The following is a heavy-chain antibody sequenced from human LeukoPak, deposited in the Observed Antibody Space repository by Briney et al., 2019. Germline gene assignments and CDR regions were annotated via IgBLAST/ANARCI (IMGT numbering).Heavy chain of an antibody. CDR3: ASLPIFGVVIIDYMDV. D-gene: IGHD3-3*01. Sequence: PSETLSLTCSVSGGSISSGGYYWSWIRQPPGKGLEWIGYIYYSGSTYYNPSLKSRVTISVDTSKNQFSLKLSSVTAADTAVYYCASLPIFGVVIIDYMDVWGKGTTVTVSS. J-gene: IGHJ6*03. CDR2: IYYSGST. CDR1: GGSISSGGYY. V-gene: IGHV4-30-2*03.